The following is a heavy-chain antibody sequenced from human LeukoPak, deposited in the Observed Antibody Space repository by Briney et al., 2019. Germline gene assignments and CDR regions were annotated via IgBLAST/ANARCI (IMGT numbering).Heavy chain of an antibody. CDR2: ISSSGSTI. CDR3: ATRSDGIAVAGPIDY. CDR1: GFTFSDYY. D-gene: IGHD6-19*01. Sequence: GGSLRLSCAASGFTFSDYYMSWVRQAPGKGLEWVSYISSSGSTIYYADSVKGRFTIARDNAKNSLYLQMNSLKAEDTAVCYCATRSDGIAVAGPIDYWGQGTLVTVSS. V-gene: IGHV3-11*01. J-gene: IGHJ4*02.